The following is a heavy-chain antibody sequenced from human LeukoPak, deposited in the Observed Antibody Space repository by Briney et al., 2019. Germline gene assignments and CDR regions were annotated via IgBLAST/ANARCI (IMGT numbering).Heavy chain of an antibody. Sequence: GGSLRLSCAASGFTFSSYAMSWVRQAPGKGLEWVSVLYSGGSTYSADSVKGRFTISRDNSKNTLYLQMNSLRAEDTAVYYCARDLSGYFDYWGQGTLVTVSS. CDR2: LYSGGST. V-gene: IGHV3-53*01. CDR3: ARDLSGYFDY. J-gene: IGHJ4*02. CDR1: GFTFSSYA. D-gene: IGHD2-15*01.